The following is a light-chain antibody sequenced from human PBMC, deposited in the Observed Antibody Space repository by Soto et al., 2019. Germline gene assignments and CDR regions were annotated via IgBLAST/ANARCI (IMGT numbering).Light chain of an antibody. CDR1: QSISSW. CDR2: DAS. J-gene: IGKJ1*01. CDR3: QQYNTYPWT. V-gene: IGKV1-5*01. Sequence: DIQMNQSPSTLSASVGDRVTITCRASQSISSWLAWYQQKPGKAPKLLIYDASSLESGVPSRFSGSGSGTELTLTISSLQPDDVATYYCQQYNTYPWTFGQGTKVEIK.